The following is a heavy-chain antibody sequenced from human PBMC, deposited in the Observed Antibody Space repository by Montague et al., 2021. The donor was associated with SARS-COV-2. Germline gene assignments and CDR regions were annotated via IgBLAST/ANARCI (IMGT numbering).Heavy chain of an antibody. CDR3: LVRAAFYYDLDV. Sequence: SLRLSCAASGLTVNGDYMHWVRQAPGKGLEWVSSISSDATTYYADSVKGRFTISRDNSKTTLYLQMNSLSAEDTAMYYCLVRAAFYYDLDVWGQGTTVTVSS. CDR1: GLTVNGDY. V-gene: IGHV3-66*01. J-gene: IGHJ6*02. CDR2: ISSDATT. D-gene: IGHD6-25*01.